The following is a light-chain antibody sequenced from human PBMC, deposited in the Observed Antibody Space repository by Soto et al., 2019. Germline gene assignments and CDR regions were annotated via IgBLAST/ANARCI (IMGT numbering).Light chain of an antibody. V-gene: IGKV1-5*01. CDR2: DAS. CDR1: QSISSW. J-gene: IGKJ2*01. CDR3: QKYNSYLYT. Sequence: DIQMTQSPSTLSASVGDRVTITCRASQSISSWLAWYQQKPGKAPKLLIYDASSLESGVPSRFSGSGSGTEFTLTISSLQPDDVATYYCQKYNSYLYTFGQGTKLAIK.